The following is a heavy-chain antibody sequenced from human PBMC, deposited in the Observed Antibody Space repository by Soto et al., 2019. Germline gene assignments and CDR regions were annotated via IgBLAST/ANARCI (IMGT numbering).Heavy chain of an antibody. D-gene: IGHD3-3*01. J-gene: IGHJ5*02. CDR3: ARDEIRIFGVVRRWFDP. CDR1: GFTFSSYG. Sequence: GCLRLSCAASGFTFSSYGMHWVRQAPGKGLEWVAVIWYDGSNKYYADSVKGRFTISRDNSKNTLYLQMNSLRAEDTAVYYCARDEIRIFGVVRRWFDPWGQGTMVTVSS. V-gene: IGHV3-33*01. CDR2: IWYDGSNK.